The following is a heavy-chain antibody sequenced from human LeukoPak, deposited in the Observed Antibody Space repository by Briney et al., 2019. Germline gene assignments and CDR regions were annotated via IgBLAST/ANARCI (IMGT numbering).Heavy chain of an antibody. Sequence: GSLRLSCAASGFTFSSYGMHWVRQAPGKGLEWVSFISGSGGSGGNYADSVKGRFTISRDNSKNTLYLQMNSLRAEDTAVYYCATSKQQVIPRYFDYWGQGTLVTVSS. V-gene: IGHV3-23*01. D-gene: IGHD6-13*01. CDR2: ISGSGGSG. J-gene: IGHJ4*02. CDR1: GFTFSSYG. CDR3: ATSKQQVIPRYFDY.